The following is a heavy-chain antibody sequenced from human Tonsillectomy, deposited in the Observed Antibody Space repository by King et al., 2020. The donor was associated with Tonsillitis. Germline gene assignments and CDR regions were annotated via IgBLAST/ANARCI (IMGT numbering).Heavy chain of an antibody. CDR3: AQIRYSRTNGWFDP. V-gene: IGHV2-70D*14. Sequence: TLKESGPALVKPTQTLTLTCTVSGFSLSTSGKRVSWIRQPPGKALEWFARIYCDDYNFYNTSLKTRLTISKDTSKNQVVLTMTNMGPVDTATYYCAQIRYSRTNGWFDPWGQGTLVTVSS. CDR1: GFSLSTSGKR. CDR2: IYCDDYN. J-gene: IGHJ5*02. D-gene: IGHD2-2*01.